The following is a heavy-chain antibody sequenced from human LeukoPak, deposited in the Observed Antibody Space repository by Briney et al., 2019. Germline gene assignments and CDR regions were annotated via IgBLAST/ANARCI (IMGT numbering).Heavy chain of an antibody. V-gene: IGHV3-74*01. CDR3: ARAPSEIGGYYPEYFRH. CDR2: IKSDGST. Sequence: GGSLRLSCAASGFTFSSYWMHWVRQAPGKGLVWVSRIKSDGSTNYEDSVKGRFTISRDNAKNTVSLQMNSLRAEDTGVYYCARAPSEIGGYYPEYFRHWGQGTLVTVPS. J-gene: IGHJ1*01. D-gene: IGHD3-22*01. CDR1: GFTFSSYW.